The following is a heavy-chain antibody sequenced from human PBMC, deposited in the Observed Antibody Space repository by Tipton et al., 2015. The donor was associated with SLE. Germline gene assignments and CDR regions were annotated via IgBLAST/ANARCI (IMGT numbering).Heavy chain of an antibody. D-gene: IGHD2-21*02. CDR2: IRYDGSNK. V-gene: IGHV3-30*02. J-gene: IGHJ5*02. CDR3: AKERLRWFDP. CDR1: GFTFSSYG. Sequence: SLRLSCAASGFTFSSYGMHWVRQAPGKGLEWVALIRYDGSNKYYADSVKGRFTISRDNSKNTLYLQMNSLRAEDTAVYYCAKERLRWFDPWGQGTLVTVSS.